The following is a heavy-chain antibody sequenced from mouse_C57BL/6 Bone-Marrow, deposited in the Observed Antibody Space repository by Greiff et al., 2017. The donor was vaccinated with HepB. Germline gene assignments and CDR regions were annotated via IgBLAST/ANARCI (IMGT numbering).Heavy chain of an antibody. J-gene: IGHJ4*01. V-gene: IGHV1-19*01. CDR2: INPYNGGT. CDR1: GYTFTDYY. Sequence: EVQLQQSGPVLVKPGASVKMSCKASGYTFTDYYMNWVKQSHGKSLEWIGVINPYNGGTSYNQKFKGKATLTVDKSSSTAYMELNSLTSEDSAVYYCARSGYYSNYDAMDYWGQGTSVTVSS. D-gene: IGHD2-5*01. CDR3: ARSGYYSNYDAMDY.